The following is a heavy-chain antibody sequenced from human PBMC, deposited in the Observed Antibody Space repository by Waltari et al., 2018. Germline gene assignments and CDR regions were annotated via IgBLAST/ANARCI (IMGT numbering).Heavy chain of an antibody. Sequence: QVQLQQWGAGLLKPSATLSLTCAVYGGSFSGYYWSWIRQPPGKGLEWIGEINHSGSTNYNPYIKSRVTISVDTSKNQFSLKLSSVTAADTAVYYCAREIRPAAPFPYYYYYMDVWGKGTTVTISS. V-gene: IGHV4-34*01. CDR1: GGSFSGYY. CDR3: AREIRPAAPFPYYYYYMDV. J-gene: IGHJ6*03. D-gene: IGHD2-2*01. CDR2: INHSGST.